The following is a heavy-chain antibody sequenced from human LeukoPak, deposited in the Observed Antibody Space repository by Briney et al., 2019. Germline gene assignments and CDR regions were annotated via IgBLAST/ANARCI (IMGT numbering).Heavy chain of an antibody. Sequence: SQTLSLTCTVSGGSISSGDYYWSWIRQPPGKGLEWIGYIYYSGSTYYNPSLKSRVTISVDTSKNQFSLKLSSVTAADTAVYYCARGPADGYNTVSFDYWGQGTLVTVSS. CDR1: GGSISSGDYY. CDR3: ARGPADGYNTVSFDY. V-gene: IGHV4-30-4*01. CDR2: IYYSGST. D-gene: IGHD5-24*01. J-gene: IGHJ4*02.